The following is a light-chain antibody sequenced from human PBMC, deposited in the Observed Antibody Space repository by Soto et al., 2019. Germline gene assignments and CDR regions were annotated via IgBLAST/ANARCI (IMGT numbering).Light chain of an antibody. CDR2: GAS. CDR3: QQYGSSPPYT. J-gene: IGKJ2*01. Sequence: EIVLTQSPGTLSLSPGERATLSCRASQSVSSSYLAWYQQKPGQAPRLLIYGASSRATGIPDRFSGSGSGTDFPLTISRLEPADFAVYYCQQYGSSPPYTFGQRTKLEIK. V-gene: IGKV3-20*01. CDR1: QSVSSSY.